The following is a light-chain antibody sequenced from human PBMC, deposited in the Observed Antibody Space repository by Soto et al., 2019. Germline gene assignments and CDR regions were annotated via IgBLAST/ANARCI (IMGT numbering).Light chain of an antibody. CDR1: QSLLHSNGYNY. V-gene: IGKV2-28*01. CDR3: MQALQTPYT. J-gene: IGKJ2*01. Sequence: DIVMTQSPLSLPVTPGEPASISCRSSQSLLHSNGYNYLHWYLQKPGQSPQFLIYLGSNRASGVPDRFSGSGSGTEFTLKISRVEAEDVGVYYCMQALQTPYTFGQGTKLEIK. CDR2: LGS.